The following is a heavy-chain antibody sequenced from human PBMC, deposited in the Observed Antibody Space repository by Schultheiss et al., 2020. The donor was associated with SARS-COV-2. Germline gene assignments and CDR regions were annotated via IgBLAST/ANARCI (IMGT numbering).Heavy chain of an antibody. CDR1: GGSISSSNW. Sequence: SETLSLTCAVSGGSISSSNWWSWVRQPPGKGLEWIGRIYTSGSTNYNPSLKSRVTISVDTSKNQFSLKLSSVTAADTAVYYCARVGVGVTTGGFDDWGQGTLVTVSS. CDR3: ARVGVGVTTGGFDD. J-gene: IGHJ4*02. V-gene: IGHV4-4*02. D-gene: IGHD1-26*01. CDR2: IYTSGST.